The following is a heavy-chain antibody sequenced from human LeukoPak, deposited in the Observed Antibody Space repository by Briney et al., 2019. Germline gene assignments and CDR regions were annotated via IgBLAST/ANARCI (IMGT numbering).Heavy chain of an antibody. D-gene: IGHD3-22*01. J-gene: IGHJ4*02. Sequence: GGSLRLSCAASGFTFSDYEMNWVRQAPGKGLEWVSFISPSGDRTSNADSVEGRFTISRDNTRNTLYLQMNSLRDEDTGVYYCAIMHGYYDGSGFWVQWGQGTLVTVSS. CDR2: ISPSGDRT. CDR1: GFTFSDYE. CDR3: AIMHGYYDGSGFWVQ. V-gene: IGHV3-23*01.